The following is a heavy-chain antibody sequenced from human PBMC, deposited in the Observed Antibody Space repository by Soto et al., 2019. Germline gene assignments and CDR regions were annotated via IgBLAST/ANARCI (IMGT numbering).Heavy chain of an antibody. CDR1: GFTFSLYT. CDR3: VTLCGGSCYFGVDV. Sequence: EVHLVESGGGLVKPGGSLRLSCAASGFTFSLYTMSWVRQAPGKGLEWVSSISSATTDIYYADSVKGRFTISRDNAKNSVYLQMNSLTAEDTALYYCVTLCGGSCYFGVDVWGLGTTVTVSS. J-gene: IGHJ6*02. V-gene: IGHV3-21*06. D-gene: IGHD2-15*01. CDR2: ISSATTDI.